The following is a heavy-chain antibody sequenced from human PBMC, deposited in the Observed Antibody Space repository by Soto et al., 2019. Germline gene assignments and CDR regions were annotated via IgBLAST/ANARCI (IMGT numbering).Heavy chain of an antibody. J-gene: IGHJ4*01. CDR1: GFTFRSSA. CDR3: AKDINMVEITAFDC. D-gene: IGHD2-15*01. CDR2: ISGSGGMT. V-gene: IGHV3-23*01. Sequence: HPGGSLRLSCAASGFTFRSSAMSWVRQAPGKGLEWVAGISGSGGMTYYAYYADSVKGRFTISRDNSKNTVYLQMNGLRTEDTAIYYCAKDINMVEITAFDCWGHGTLVTVSS.